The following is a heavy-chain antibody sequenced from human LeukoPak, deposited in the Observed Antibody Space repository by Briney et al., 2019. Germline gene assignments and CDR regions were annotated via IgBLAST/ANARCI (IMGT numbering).Heavy chain of an antibody. J-gene: IGHJ3*02. CDR3: ARDILTGYYSVGAFDI. CDR2: IYTSGST. Sequence: SETLSLTCTVSGGSISSYYWSWIRQPAGKGLEWIGRIYTSGSTNYNPSLKSRVTMSVDTSKNQFSLKLSSVTAADTAVYYCARDILTGYYSVGAFDIWGQGTMDTVSS. CDR1: GGSISSYY. V-gene: IGHV4-4*07. D-gene: IGHD3-9*01.